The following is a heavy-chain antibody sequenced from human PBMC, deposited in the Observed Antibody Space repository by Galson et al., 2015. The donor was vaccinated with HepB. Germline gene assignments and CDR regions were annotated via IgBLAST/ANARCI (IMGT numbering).Heavy chain of an antibody. Sequence: SLRLSCAASGFTSSGYWMTWVRQAPGRGLQWVANINQDGGEKHYVDSVKGRFIISRDNAENSLDLQMNSLSAEDTAVYYCARLGNNYALDYWGQGTLVTVSS. CDR3: ARLGNNYALDY. CDR2: INQDGGEK. J-gene: IGHJ4*02. V-gene: IGHV3-7*03. CDR1: GFTSSGYW. D-gene: IGHD1/OR15-1a*01.